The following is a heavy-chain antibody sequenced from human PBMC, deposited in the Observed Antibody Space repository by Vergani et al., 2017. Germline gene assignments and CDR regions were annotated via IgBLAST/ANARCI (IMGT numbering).Heavy chain of an antibody. J-gene: IGHJ4*02. V-gene: IGHV5-10-1*03. CDR2: IDPSDSYT. CDR3: ARQPYYDCWSGYYGYFDY. D-gene: IGHD3-3*01. CDR1: GYSFTSYW. Sequence: EVQLVQSGAEVKKPGESLRISCKGSGYSFTSYWLSWVRQMPGKGLVWMGRIDPSDSYTNYSPSFQGHVTISADKSISTAYLQWSSLKASDTAMYYGARQPYYDCWSGYYGYFDYWGQGTLVTVSS.